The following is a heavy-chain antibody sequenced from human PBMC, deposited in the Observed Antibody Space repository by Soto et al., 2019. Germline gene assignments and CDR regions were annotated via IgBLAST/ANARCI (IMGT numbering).Heavy chain of an antibody. CDR2: INAGNGNT. D-gene: IGHD6-13*01. CDR3: ATGRGAIAAAGRYYYYGMDV. Sequence: ASVKVSCKASGYTFISYAMHWVRQAPGQRLEWMGWINAGNGNTKYSQKFQGRVTITRDTSASTAYMELSSLRSEDTAVYYCATGRGAIAAAGRYYYYGMDVWGQGTTVTVSS. CDR1: GYTFISYA. J-gene: IGHJ6*02. V-gene: IGHV1-3*01.